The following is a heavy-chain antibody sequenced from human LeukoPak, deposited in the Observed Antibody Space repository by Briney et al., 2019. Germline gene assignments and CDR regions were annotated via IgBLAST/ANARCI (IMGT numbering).Heavy chain of an antibody. V-gene: IGHV1-2*02. D-gene: IGHD1-26*01. CDR2: INPNSGGT. J-gene: IGHJ1*01. Sequence: ASVKVSCKASGYTFTGYNLHWVRQAPGQGLDWMGWINPNSGGTTYAQNFKGRVTMIWDTSISTVYLELSRLRSDDTAVYYCAREWELLRKYLYHWGQGTMVTVSS. CDR1: GYTFTGYN. CDR3: AREWELLRKYLYH.